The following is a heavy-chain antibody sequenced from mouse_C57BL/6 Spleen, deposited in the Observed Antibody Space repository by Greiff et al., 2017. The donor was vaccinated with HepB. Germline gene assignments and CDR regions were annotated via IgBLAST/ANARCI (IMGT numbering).Heavy chain of an antibody. CDR3: ARSHYGNSFAY. Sequence: VQLQQSGPELVKPGASVKISCKASGYAFSSSWMNWVKQRPGKGLEWIGRIYPGDGDTNYNGKFKGKATLTADKSSSTAYMQLSSLTSEDSAVYFCARSHYGNSFAYWGQGTLVTVSA. J-gene: IGHJ3*01. CDR2: IYPGDGDT. CDR1: GYAFSSSW. D-gene: IGHD2-1*01. V-gene: IGHV1-82*01.